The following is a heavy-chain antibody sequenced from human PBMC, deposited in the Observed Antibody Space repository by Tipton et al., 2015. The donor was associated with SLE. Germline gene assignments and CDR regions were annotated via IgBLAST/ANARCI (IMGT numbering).Heavy chain of an antibody. D-gene: IGHD6-6*01. Sequence: QSGPEVKKPGASVKVSCKASGYTFTSYAISWVRQAPGQGLEWMGRIIPIFGTANYAQKFQGRVTITADESTSTAYMELSSLRSEDPAVYYCARVSSSLPYYFDYWGQGTLVTVSS. CDR1: GYTFTSYA. CDR3: ARVSSSLPYYFDY. J-gene: IGHJ4*02. V-gene: IGHV1-69*13. CDR2: IIPIFGTA.